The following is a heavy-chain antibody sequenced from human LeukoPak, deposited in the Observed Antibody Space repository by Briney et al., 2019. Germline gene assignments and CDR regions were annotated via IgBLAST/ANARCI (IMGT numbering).Heavy chain of an antibody. D-gene: IGHD4/OR15-4a*01. CDR3: ARGTMAAGFDP. V-gene: IGHV4-4*07. CDR2: IYSSGRT. Sequence: SETLSLTGTVSGGSISNYYWNWIRQPAGKGLEWIGRIYSSGRTDYNPSLKSRVTVSVDTSENKSSLKRNSVTAADTAIYYCARGTMAAGFDPSGKGTLVPVSS. J-gene: IGHJ5*02. CDR1: GGSISNYY.